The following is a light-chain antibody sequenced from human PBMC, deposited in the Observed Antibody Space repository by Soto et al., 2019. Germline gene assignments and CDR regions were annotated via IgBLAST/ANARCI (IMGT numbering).Light chain of an antibody. J-gene: IGKJ2*01. CDR2: GAS. V-gene: IGKV1-9*01. CDR1: QAINTY. CDR3: QKLNDFPLYT. Sequence: DIQLTQSPSFLSASVGDRVTITCRASQAINTYLAWYQHRAGRPPRLLISGASSLQSGVPSRFSGRGAGTHFTLTIAGLQPDDFATFYCQKLNDFPLYTFGQGTKLDI.